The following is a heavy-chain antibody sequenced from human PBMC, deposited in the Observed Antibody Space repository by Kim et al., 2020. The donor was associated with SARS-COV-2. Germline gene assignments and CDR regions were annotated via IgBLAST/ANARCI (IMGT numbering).Heavy chain of an antibody. Sequence: GGSLRLSCAASGFTFDSYAMSWVRQAPGKGLEWVSTISDNGGNTDYADSVKGRFTISRDNSKNTLYLQMNSLRAEDTAVYYCAKGRVGVVTNFDYWGQGTLVTVSS. V-gene: IGHV3-23*01. J-gene: IGHJ4*02. D-gene: IGHD3-22*01. CDR1: GFTFDSYA. CDR2: ISDNGGNT. CDR3: AKGRVGVVTNFDY.